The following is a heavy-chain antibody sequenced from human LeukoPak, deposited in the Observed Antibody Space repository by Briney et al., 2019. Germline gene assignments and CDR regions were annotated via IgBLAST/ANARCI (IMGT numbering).Heavy chain of an antibody. D-gene: IGHD3-16*01. J-gene: IGHJ6*02. V-gene: IGHV3-30*03. CDR2: ISYDGSNE. CDR3: ARGGGLDV. Sequence: AGGSQRLSCAASGFTFSSYGMHWVRQAPGKGLEWVAVISYDGSNEYYADSVKGRFTISRDNSKNTLYLQMSSLRAEDTAVYYCARGGGLDVWGQGATVTVSS. CDR1: GFTFSSYG.